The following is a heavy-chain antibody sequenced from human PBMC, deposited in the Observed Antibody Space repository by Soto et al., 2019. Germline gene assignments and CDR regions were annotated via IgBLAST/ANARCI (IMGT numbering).Heavy chain of an antibody. CDR1: GFTFSNYG. CDR2: ISYDGSNK. V-gene: IGHV3-30*03. Sequence: GGSLRLSCAASGFTFSNYGMHWVRQAPGKGLEWVAVISYDGSNKYYADSVKGRFTISRDNSKNTLYLQMNSLRAEDAAVYYCARDYYRFNSGYGFSMDVWGQGTTVTVSS. CDR3: ARDYYRFNSGYGFSMDV. D-gene: IGHD5-12*01. J-gene: IGHJ6*02.